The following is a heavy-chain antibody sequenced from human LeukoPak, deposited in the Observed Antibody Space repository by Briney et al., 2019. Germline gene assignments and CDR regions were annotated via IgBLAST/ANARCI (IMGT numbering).Heavy chain of an antibody. Sequence: GGSLRLSCAASGVTFSSYAMNWVRQTPGKGLEWVSTVSSAGGNTYYADSVKGRFTNSRDNSKNTLYLQMNSLTAEDTAVYYCAKGGYCSSTSCRGDYFDYWGQGTLVTVSS. CDR2: VSSAGGNT. CDR3: AKGGYCSSTSCRGDYFDY. CDR1: GVTFSSYA. J-gene: IGHJ4*02. D-gene: IGHD2-2*01. V-gene: IGHV3-23*01.